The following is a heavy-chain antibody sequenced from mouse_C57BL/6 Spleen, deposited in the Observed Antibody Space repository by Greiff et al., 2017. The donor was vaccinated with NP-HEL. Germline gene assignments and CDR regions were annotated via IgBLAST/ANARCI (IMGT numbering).Heavy chain of an antibody. Sequence: VQLVESGADLMQPGASVRLSCKATGYTFTGYWIEWVQQSPGHGLEWIGEILPGSGGSNYNEKFKGKATFTADTSSNTAYMQRSSLATEDSAIYYGATYHSYAMDDWGQGTTVT. CDR2: ILPGSGGS. J-gene: IGHJ4*01. CDR3: ATYHSYAMDD. D-gene: IGHD6-5*01. CDR1: GYTFTGYW. V-gene: IGHV1-9*01.